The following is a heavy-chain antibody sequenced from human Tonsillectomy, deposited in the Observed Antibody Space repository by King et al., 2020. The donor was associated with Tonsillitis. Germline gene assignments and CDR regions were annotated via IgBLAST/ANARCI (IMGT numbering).Heavy chain of an antibody. CDR3: ARAPTYYYGSGSYGNYYYYGMDV. J-gene: IGHJ6*02. V-gene: IGHV3-7*01. CDR2: IKQDGSEK. Sequence: EVQLVESGGGLVQPGGSLRLSCAASGFTFSSYWMSWVRQAPGKGLEWVANIKQDGSEKYYVDSVKGRFTISRDNAKNSLYLQMNSLRAEDTAVYYCARAPTYYYGSGSYGNYYYYGMDVWGQGTTVTVSS. CDR1: GFTFSSYW. D-gene: IGHD3-10*01.